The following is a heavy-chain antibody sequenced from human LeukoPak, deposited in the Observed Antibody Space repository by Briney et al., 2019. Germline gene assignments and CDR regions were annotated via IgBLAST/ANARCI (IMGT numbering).Heavy chain of an antibody. Sequence: ASVKVSCKASGGTFSSYAISWVRQAPGQGLEWMGGFDPEDGETIYAQKFQGRVTMTEDTSTDTAYMELSSLRSEDTAVYYCAADRRGYSSSWYFLWGQGTLVTVSS. CDR3: AADRRGYSSSWYFL. V-gene: IGHV1-24*01. D-gene: IGHD6-13*01. CDR2: FDPEDGET. J-gene: IGHJ4*02. CDR1: GGTFSSYA.